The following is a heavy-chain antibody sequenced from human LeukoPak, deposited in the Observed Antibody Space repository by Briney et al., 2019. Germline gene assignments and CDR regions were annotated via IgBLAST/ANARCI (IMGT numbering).Heavy chain of an antibody. CDR2: ISSSSSYI. D-gene: IGHD3-3*01. J-gene: IGHJ3*02. Sequence: GGSLRLSCGASGFTFSSYSMNWARQAPGKGLEWVSSISSSSSYIYYADSVKGRFTISRDNAKNSLYLQMNSLRAEDTAVYYCSTIFGIDIWGQGTMVTVSS. CDR1: GFTFSSYS. CDR3: STIFGIDI. V-gene: IGHV3-21*01.